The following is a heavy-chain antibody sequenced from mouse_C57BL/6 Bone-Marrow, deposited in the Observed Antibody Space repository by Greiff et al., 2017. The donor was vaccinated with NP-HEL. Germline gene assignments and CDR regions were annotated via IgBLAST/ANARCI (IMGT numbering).Heavy chain of an antibody. CDR3: TRVEY. CDR2: LYPRSGNT. Sequence: VKVVESGAELARPGASVKLSCKASGYTFTSYGISWVKQRPGQGLEWIGELYPRSGNTYYNEKFKGKATLTADKSSSTAYMELRSLTSEDSAVYFCTRVEYWGQGTTLTVAS. CDR1: GYTFTSYG. V-gene: IGHV1-81*01. J-gene: IGHJ2*01.